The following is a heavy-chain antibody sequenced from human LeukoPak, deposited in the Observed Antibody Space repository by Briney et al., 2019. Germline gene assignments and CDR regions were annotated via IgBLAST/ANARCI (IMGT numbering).Heavy chain of an antibody. Sequence: SQTLSLTCAISGDSVSSNSATWNWTRQSPSRCLEWQGRTYYRSKWYNDYAVSVKSRITINPDTSKNQFSLQLNSVTPEDTAVYYCARERIGSNWPNFDYWGQGTLVTVSS. CDR1: GDSVSSNSAT. J-gene: IGHJ4*02. CDR3: ARERIGSNWPNFDY. D-gene: IGHD6-13*01. V-gene: IGHV6-1*01. CDR2: TYYRSKWYN.